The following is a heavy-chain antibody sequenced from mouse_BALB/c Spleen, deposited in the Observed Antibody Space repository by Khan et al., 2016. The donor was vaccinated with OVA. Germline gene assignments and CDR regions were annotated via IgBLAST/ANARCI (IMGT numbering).Heavy chain of an antibody. D-gene: IGHD2-1*01. CDR1: GFSLTSYG. CDR2: IWTGGST. Sequence: QVQLKESGPGLVAPSQSLSITCTVSGFSLTSYGVHWVRQPPGKGLEWLGVIWTGGSTNYNSALMSRLSISNDKSKSQVFFKMNSLHTDDTAMYYCARNYDNFVEYFDVWGAGTTVTVSS. CDR3: ARNYDNFVEYFDV. J-gene: IGHJ1*01. V-gene: IGHV2-9*02.